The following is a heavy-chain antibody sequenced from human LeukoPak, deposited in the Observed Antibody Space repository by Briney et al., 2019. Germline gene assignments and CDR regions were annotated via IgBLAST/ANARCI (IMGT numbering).Heavy chain of an antibody. D-gene: IGHD6-19*01. CDR2: IIPIFGTA. Sequence: GASVKVSCKASGGTFSSYAISWVRQAPGQGLEWMGGIIPIFGTANYAQKFQGRVTITADESTSTAYMELSSLRSEDTAVYYCASGEQWLVHRYDYWGQGTLVTVSS. CDR3: ASGEQWLVHRYDY. V-gene: IGHV1-69*13. J-gene: IGHJ4*02. CDR1: GGTFSSYA.